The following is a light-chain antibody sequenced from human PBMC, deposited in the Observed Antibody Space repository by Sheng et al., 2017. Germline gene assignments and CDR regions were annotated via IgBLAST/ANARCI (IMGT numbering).Light chain of an antibody. V-gene: IGKV3-20*01. Sequence: EIVVTQSPGILSLSPGERATLSCRASQSVSSYVAWHQQKPGQAPRLLIYGASNRATGIPDRFSGSGSGTDFTLTISRLEPEDFAVYFCQHYGTSPWTFGQGTKVDIK. CDR1: QSVSSY. CDR2: GAS. CDR3: QHYGTSPWT. J-gene: IGKJ1*01.